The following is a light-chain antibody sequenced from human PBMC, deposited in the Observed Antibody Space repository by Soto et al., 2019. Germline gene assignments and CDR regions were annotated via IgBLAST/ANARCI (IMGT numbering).Light chain of an antibody. J-gene: IGKJ1*01. CDR1: QSVSSN. CDR2: GAS. CDR3: QQYNNWPPAWT. V-gene: IGKV3-15*01. Sequence: EIVMTQSPATLSVSPGERATLSCRASQSVSSNLAWYQQKPGQAPRLLIYGASTRATGIPARFSDSGSGTEFTLTISSLQSEDFSVYYCQQYNNWPPAWTFGQGTKV.